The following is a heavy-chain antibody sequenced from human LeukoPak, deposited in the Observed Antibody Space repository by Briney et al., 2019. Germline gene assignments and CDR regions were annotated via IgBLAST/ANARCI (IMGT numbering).Heavy chain of an antibody. CDR2: INPNSGGT. V-gene: IGHV1-2*02. CDR1: GYTFTGYY. CDR3: ARGGYYDSSGFDN. J-gene: IGHJ4*02. Sequence: ASVKVSCKASGYTFTGYYLHWVRQAPGQRLEWMGCINPNSGGTKYAQKFQGRVTMTRDTSISTAYMELTGLGSDDTAVYYCARGGYYDSSGFDNWGQGTLVTVSS. D-gene: IGHD3-22*01.